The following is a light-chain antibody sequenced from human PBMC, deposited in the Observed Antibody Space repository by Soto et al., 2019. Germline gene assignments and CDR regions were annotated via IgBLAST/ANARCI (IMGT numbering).Light chain of an antibody. Sequence: LCVTIKKKATLSCRASQSVSSKVAWYQQRPGQAPRLLIYGASTRATGIPARFSGSGSGTEFTLTISSLQSEDFAVYYCQQYNDWWTFGQGTKV. CDR1: QSVSSK. CDR3: QQYNDWWT. CDR2: GAS. J-gene: IGKJ1*01. V-gene: IGKV3-15*01.